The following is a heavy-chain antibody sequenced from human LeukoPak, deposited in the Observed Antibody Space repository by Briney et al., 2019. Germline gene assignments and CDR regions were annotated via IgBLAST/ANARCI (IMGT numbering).Heavy chain of an antibody. CDR3: ARDPHDGFWSGYTHSFDY. CDR2: INPNSGGT. Sequence: GASVKVSCKASGYTFTGYYMHWVRQAPGQGLEWMGWINPNSGGTNYAQKFQGRVTMTRDTSISTAYMELSRLRSDDTAVYYCARDPHDGFWSGYTHSFDYWGQGTLVTVSS. J-gene: IGHJ4*02. V-gene: IGHV1-2*02. D-gene: IGHD3-3*01. CDR1: GYTFTGYY.